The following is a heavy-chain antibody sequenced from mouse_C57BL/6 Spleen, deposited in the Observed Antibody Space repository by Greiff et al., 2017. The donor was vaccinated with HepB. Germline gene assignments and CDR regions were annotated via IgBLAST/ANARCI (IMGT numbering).Heavy chain of an antibody. V-gene: IGHV1-81*01. CDR2: IYPRSGNT. D-gene: IGHD3-3*01. CDR1: GYTFTSYG. Sequence: QVQLKQSGAELARPGASVKLSCKASGYTFTSYGISWVKQRTGQGLEWIGEIYPRSGNTYYNEKFKGKATLTADKSSSTAYMELRSLTSEDSAVYFCARGGDGGFAYWGQWTLVTVSA. CDR3: ARGGDGGFAY. J-gene: IGHJ3*01.